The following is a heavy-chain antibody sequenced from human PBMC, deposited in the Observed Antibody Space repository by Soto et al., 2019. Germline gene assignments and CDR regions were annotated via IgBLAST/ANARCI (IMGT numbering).Heavy chain of an antibody. D-gene: IGHD1-1*01. Sequence: QVHPVQSGAEVKKPGASVKVSCQGSGYAFTTYGITWVRQAPGQGLEWMGWISAHNGNTNYAQKLQSRVTVTRDTSTSTAYMELRSLRYDDTAVYYCARGRYGDYWGQGALVTVSS. CDR1: GYAFTTYG. J-gene: IGHJ4*02. V-gene: IGHV1-18*01. CDR2: ISAHNGNT. CDR3: ARGRYGDY.